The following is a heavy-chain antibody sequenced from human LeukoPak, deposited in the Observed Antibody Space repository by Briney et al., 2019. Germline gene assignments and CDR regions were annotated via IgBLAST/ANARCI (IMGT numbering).Heavy chain of an antibody. Sequence: SVKVSCKASGGTFSSYAISWVRQAPGQGLEWMGGIIPIFGTANYAQKFQGRVTITADESTSTAYMELSSLRSEDTAVYYCASPGYSSDTYSDYWGQGTLVTVSS. V-gene: IGHV1-69*13. D-gene: IGHD6-19*01. CDR1: GGTFSSYA. J-gene: IGHJ4*02. CDR3: ASPGYSSDTYSDY. CDR2: IIPIFGTA.